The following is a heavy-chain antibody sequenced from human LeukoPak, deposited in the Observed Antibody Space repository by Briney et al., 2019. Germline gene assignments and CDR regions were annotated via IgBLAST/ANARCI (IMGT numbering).Heavy chain of an antibody. CDR2: INHSGST. V-gene: IGHV4-34*01. Sequence: SETLSLTCAVYGGSFSGYYWSWIRQPPGKGLEWIGEINHSGSTNYNPSLKSRVTISVDTSKNQFSLKLNSVTAADTAVYYCARGGGDFWSGYYPYYMDVWGKGTTVTVSS. CDR1: GGSFSGYY. J-gene: IGHJ6*03. D-gene: IGHD3-3*01. CDR3: ARGGGDFWSGYYPYYMDV.